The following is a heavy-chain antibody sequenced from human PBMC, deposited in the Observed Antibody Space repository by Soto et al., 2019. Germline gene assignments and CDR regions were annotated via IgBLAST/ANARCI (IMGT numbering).Heavy chain of an antibody. CDR3: ARGDIVAIFGMDV. CDR1: GYTFTSYY. V-gene: IGHV1-46*01. J-gene: IGHJ6*02. CDR2: INPSGGST. D-gene: IGHD5-12*01. Sequence: ASVKVSCKASGYTFTSYYMHWVRQAPGQGLEWMGIINPSGGSTTYAQKFQGRVTMTRDTSTSTVYMELSNLRSEDTAVYYCARGDIVAIFGMDVWGQGTTVTV.